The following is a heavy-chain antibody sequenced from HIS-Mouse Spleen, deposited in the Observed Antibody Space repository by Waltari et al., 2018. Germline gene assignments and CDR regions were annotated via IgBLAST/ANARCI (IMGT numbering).Heavy chain of an antibody. V-gene: IGHV4-4*07. CDR1: GGSISRYY. Sequence: QVQLQESGPGLVKPSETLSLTCTVSGGSISRYYWSWIRQPAGKGLEWIGRIYTSGSTNYNPSLKSRVTMSVDTSKNQFSLKLSSVTAADTAVYYCAREGGQWLVQGDDAFDIWGQGTMVTVSS. CDR3: AREGGQWLVQGDDAFDI. CDR2: IYTSGST. D-gene: IGHD6-19*01. J-gene: IGHJ3*02.